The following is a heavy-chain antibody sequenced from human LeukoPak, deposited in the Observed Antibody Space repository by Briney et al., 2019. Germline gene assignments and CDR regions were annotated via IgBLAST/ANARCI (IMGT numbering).Heavy chain of an antibody. CDR1: GGSISSYY. J-gene: IGHJ5*02. Sequence: PSETLSLTCTVSGGSISSYYWGWIRQPPGKGLEWIGSIYYSGSTYYNPSLKSRVTISVDTSKNQFSLKLSSVTAADTAVYYCARYGSGSYYNWFDPWGQGTLVTVSS. D-gene: IGHD3-10*01. V-gene: IGHV4-39*01. CDR2: IYYSGST. CDR3: ARYGSGSYYNWFDP.